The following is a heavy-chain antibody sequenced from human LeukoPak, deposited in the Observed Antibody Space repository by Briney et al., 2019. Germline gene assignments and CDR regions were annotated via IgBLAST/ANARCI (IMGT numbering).Heavy chain of an antibody. CDR2: IYYSGST. CDR1: GGSISSGDYY. V-gene: IGHV4-30-4*01. Sequence: SETLSLTCTVSGGSISSGDYYWSWIRQPPGKGLEWIGYIYYSGSTYYDPSLKSRVTISVDTSKNQFSLKLSSVTAADTAVYYCARAPGPVENWFDPWGQGTLVTVSS. J-gene: IGHJ5*02. CDR3: ARAPGPVENWFDP.